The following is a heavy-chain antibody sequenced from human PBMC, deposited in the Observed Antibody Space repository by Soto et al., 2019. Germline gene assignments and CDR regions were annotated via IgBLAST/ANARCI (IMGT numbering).Heavy chain of an antibody. V-gene: IGHV4-31*03. Sequence: QVQLQESGPGLVKPSQTLSLTCTVSGGSISSGGYCWSWIRQHPGKGLEWIGYIYYSGNTYYNPSLKSRVTVSVDTSKSQSSLHLSSVPAADTAVYYCARLIVGAAGTTGWFGPWGQGTLVNVSS. J-gene: IGHJ5*02. CDR3: ARLIVGAAGTTGWFGP. CDR2: IYYSGNT. D-gene: IGHD6-13*01. CDR1: GGSISSGGYC.